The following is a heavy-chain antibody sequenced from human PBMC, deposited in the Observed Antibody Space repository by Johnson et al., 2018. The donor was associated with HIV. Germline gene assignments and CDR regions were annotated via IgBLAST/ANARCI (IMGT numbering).Heavy chain of an antibody. J-gene: IGHJ3*01. CDR1: GFNVSNNY. CDR2: LYSSGNT. D-gene: IGHD5-24*01. CDR3: TRSKLQFLAPDAFDL. V-gene: IGHV3-53*01. Sequence: MQLVESGGGLVQPGGSLGLACVGSGFNVSNNYMSWVRQPPVQGLEWVSTLYSSGNTYYADSVKGRFTISRDSSRNTLYLQIDTLKVEDTALYYCTRSKLQFLAPDAFDLWGQGTMVTVSS.